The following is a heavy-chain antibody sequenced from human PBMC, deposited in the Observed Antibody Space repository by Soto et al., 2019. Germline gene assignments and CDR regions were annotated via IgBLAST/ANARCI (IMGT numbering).Heavy chain of an antibody. J-gene: IGHJ1*01. CDR3: ARGPGRSWSLLETEYFQT. CDR2: MKPNSGNT. CDR1: GYTFTSYD. V-gene: IGHV1-8*01. Sequence: ASVKVSFKASGYTFTSYDINCVRQATLQWLEWMRWMKPNSGNTGYAQKFQGRVTMTRNTSISTAYMELSSLRSEDTAVYYCARGPGRSWSLLETEYFQTWGQGTMVTVSS. D-gene: IGHD6-13*01.